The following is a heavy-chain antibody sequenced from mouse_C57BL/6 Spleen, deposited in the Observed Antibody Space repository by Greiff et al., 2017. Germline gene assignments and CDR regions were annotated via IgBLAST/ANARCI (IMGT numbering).Heavy chain of an antibody. V-gene: IGHV1-85*01. CDR1: GYTFTSYD. Sequence: QVQLQQSGPELVKPGASVKLSCKASGYTFTSYDINWVKQRPGQGLEWIGWIYPRDGSTKYNEKFKGKATLTVDTSSSTAYMELHSLTSEDSAVYFCARPDYYGSSYVWFAYWGQGTLVTVSA. D-gene: IGHD1-1*01. CDR3: ARPDYYGSSYVWFAY. J-gene: IGHJ3*01. CDR2: IYPRDGST.